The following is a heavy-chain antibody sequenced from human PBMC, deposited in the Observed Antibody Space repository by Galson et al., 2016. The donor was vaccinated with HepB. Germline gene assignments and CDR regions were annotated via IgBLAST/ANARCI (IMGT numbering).Heavy chain of an antibody. CDR3: ARDGAVFDY. Sequence: SLRLSCAASGFTFDDYAMHWVRQAPGKGLEWVSGISWKSGNRGYADSVKGRFTISRDNAKHSLYLQMNSLRAEDTAVYYCARDGAVFDYWGQGTLVTVSS. D-gene: IGHD1-26*01. V-gene: IGHV3-9*01. J-gene: IGHJ4*02. CDR2: ISWKSGNR. CDR1: GFTFDDYA.